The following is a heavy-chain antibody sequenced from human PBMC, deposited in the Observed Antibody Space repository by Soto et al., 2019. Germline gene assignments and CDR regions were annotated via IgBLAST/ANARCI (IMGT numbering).Heavy chain of an antibody. D-gene: IGHD1-1*01. CDR1: GFSFSDYY. CDR2: ISTSGSTL. V-gene: IGHV3-11*01. Sequence: QVQLVESGGGLVKPGGSLRLSCAASGFSFSDYYMSWIRQAPGKGLEWISYISTSGSTLFYADSVKGRFTISRDNARNSLYMQISRLRAEDTAVYYWVRIGVLPRAIRTAPGRWYFDLWGRGALATVSS. J-gene: IGHJ2*01. CDR3: VRIGVLPRAIRTAPGRWYFDL.